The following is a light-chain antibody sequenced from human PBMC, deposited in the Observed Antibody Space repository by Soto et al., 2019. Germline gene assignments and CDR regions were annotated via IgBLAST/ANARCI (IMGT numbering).Light chain of an antibody. Sequence: QSPATLSVSTGERATLSCRASQSVSSNLAWYQQKPGQAPRLLIFGASSRATGIPDRFSGSGSGTDFTLTISRLEPGDFAVYYCHQYGSSPLTFGGGTKVDI. CDR3: HQYGSSPLT. V-gene: IGKV3-20*01. J-gene: IGKJ4*01. CDR1: QSVSSN. CDR2: GAS.